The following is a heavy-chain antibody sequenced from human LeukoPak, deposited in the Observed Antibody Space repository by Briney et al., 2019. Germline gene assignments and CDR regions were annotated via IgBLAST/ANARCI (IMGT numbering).Heavy chain of an antibody. CDR3: TTDTGLWFGELQNFDY. Sequence: PGGSLRLSCAASGFTFSNYAMSWVRQAPGKGLEWVGRIKSKTDGGTTDYAAPVKGRFTISRDDSKNTLYLQMNSLKTEDTAVYYCTTDTGLWFGELQNFDYWGQGTLITVSS. CDR2: IKSKTDGGTT. D-gene: IGHD3-10*01. CDR1: GFTFSNYA. J-gene: IGHJ4*02. V-gene: IGHV3-15*01.